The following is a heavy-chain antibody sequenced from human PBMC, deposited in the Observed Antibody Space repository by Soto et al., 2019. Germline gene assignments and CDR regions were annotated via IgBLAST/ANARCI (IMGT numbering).Heavy chain of an antibody. V-gene: IGHV1-69*13. D-gene: IGHD3-3*01. CDR1: GGTFSSYA. CDR3: ARLFTGTRWRLNYDFWSGYYPYGMDV. Sequence: GASVKVSCKASGGTFSSYAISWVRQAPGQGLEWMGGIIPIFGTANYAQKFQGRVTITADESTSTAYMELSSLRSEDTAVYYCARLFTGTRWRLNYDFWSGYYPYGMDVWGQGTTVTVSS. CDR2: IIPIFGTA. J-gene: IGHJ6*02.